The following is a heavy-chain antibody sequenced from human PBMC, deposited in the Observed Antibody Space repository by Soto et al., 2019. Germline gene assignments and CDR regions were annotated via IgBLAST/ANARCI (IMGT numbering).Heavy chain of an antibody. V-gene: IGHV4-59*01. D-gene: IGHD6-19*01. Sequence: SETLSLTCTVSGGSISSYYWSWIRQPPGKGLEWFGYIYYSGSTKYNPSLKSRVTISVDTSKNQFSLKLSSVTAADTAVYYCAREFPISSGWSPGIDYWSQGTLVTVCS. J-gene: IGHJ4*02. CDR2: IYYSGST. CDR3: AREFPISSGWSPGIDY. CDR1: GGSISSYY.